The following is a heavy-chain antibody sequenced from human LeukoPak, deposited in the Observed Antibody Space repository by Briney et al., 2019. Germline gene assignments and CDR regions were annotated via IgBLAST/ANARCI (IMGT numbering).Heavy chain of an antibody. CDR1: GYIFTSYY. CDR2: INPSGGST. J-gene: IGHJ4*02. Sequence: GASVKVSCKASGYIFTSYYIHWVRQAPGQGLEWMGIINPSGGSTSYAQKFQGRVTMTRDMSTSTVYMELSSLRSEDTAVYYCARDSGGVATIDSQVELRYWGQGTLVTVSS. V-gene: IGHV1-46*01. CDR3: ARDSGGVATIDSQVELRY. D-gene: IGHD5-24*01.